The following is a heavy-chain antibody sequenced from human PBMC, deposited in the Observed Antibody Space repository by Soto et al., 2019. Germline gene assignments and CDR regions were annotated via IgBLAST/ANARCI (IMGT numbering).Heavy chain of an antibody. Sequence: GGSLRLSCAASGFTFSSYEMNWVRQAPGKGLEWVSYISSSGSTIYYADSVKGRFTISRDNAKNSLYLQMNSLRAEDTAVYYCARDTENGDLDYWGQGTLVTVSS. V-gene: IGHV3-48*03. CDR1: GFTFSSYE. CDR2: ISSSGSTI. J-gene: IGHJ4*02. D-gene: IGHD4-17*01. CDR3: ARDTENGDLDY.